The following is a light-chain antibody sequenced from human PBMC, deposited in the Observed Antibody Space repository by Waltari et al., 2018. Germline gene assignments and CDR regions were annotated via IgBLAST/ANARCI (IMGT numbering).Light chain of an antibody. Sequence: QSALTQPASVSGSPGQSITISCTGTIRDVGSYNLFSWYQQHPGKAPKLMIYEVNKRPSGVSDRFSGSKSGNTASLTISGLQAEDEADYYCCSHAGSSTLVVFGGGTKLTVL. CDR1: IRDVGSYNL. J-gene: IGLJ2*01. V-gene: IGLV2-23*02. CDR2: EVN. CDR3: CSHAGSSTLVV.